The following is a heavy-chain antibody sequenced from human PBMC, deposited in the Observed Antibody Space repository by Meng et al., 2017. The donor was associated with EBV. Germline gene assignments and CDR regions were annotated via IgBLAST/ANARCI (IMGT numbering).Heavy chain of an antibody. CDR1: GDSISDYY. CDR2: IHYSGST. D-gene: IGHD2-21*01. V-gene: IGHV4-59*08. J-gene: IGHJ5*02. Sequence: QVQRHESRPGLVQPLETLYLTCTASGDSISDYYWSWIRQPPVKGLEWIGYIHYSGSTYYNPSLKSRITISVDMSRNQFSLRLTSVTSADMAVYYCARVNSDCGGVMCYKGWFDPWGQGTLVTVSS. CDR3: ARVNSDCGGVMCYKGWFDP.